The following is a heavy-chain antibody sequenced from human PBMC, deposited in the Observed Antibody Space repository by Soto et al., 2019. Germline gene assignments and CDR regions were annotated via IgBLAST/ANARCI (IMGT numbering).Heavy chain of an antibody. J-gene: IGHJ5*02. Sequence: GGSLRLSCAASGFTFSSYGMHWVRQAPGKGLEWVAVIWYDGSNKYYADSVKGRFTISRDNSKNTLYLQMNSLRAEDTAVYYCARDVRRLLRQAAKNWFDPWGQGTLVTVSS. CDR3: ARDVRRLLRQAAKNWFDP. D-gene: IGHD5-18*01. V-gene: IGHV3-33*01. CDR1: GFTFSSYG. CDR2: IWYDGSNK.